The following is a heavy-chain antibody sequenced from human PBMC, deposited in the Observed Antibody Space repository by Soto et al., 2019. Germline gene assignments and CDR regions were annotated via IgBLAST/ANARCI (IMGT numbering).Heavy chain of an antibody. CDR2: INPKTAAT. Sequence: ASVKVSCKASGYTFSDYFIQWLRQAPGQGLEWVAWINPKTAATNYAKKFQDRVTVTSDTSFGTAYLELTRLRPDDTALYYCARIKWGLDYYSGMDVWGQGTAVTVSS. CDR3: ARIKWGLDYYSGMDV. J-gene: IGHJ6*02. D-gene: IGHD1-26*01. CDR1: GYTFSDYF. V-gene: IGHV1-2*02.